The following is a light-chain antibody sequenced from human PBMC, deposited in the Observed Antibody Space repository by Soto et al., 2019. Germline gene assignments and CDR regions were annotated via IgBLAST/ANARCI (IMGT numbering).Light chain of an antibody. CDR1: QSVLYSSNNKNY. CDR3: QQYYSTPWT. J-gene: IGKJ1*01. V-gene: IGKV4-1*01. CDR2: WAS. Sequence: DIVMTQSPDSLAVSLGERATINCKSSQSVLYSSNNKNYLAWYQQKPGQPPKLLIYWASTRESGVPDRFSGSRSGTDFTLTISSLQAADVAVYYCQQYYSTPWTFGQGTKVEIK.